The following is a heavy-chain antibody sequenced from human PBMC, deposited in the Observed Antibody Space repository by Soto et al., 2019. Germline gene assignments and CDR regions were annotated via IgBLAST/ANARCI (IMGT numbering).Heavy chain of an antibody. J-gene: IGHJ4*02. Sequence: SETLSLTCTVSVGSISSYYWSWIRQPPGKGLEWIGYIYYSGSTNYNPSLKSRVTISVDTSKNQFSLKLSSVTAADTAVYYCARAPSYDFWSGKYYFDYWGQGTLVTVSS. CDR1: VGSISSYY. D-gene: IGHD3-3*01. CDR3: ARAPSYDFWSGKYYFDY. CDR2: IYYSGST. V-gene: IGHV4-59*01.